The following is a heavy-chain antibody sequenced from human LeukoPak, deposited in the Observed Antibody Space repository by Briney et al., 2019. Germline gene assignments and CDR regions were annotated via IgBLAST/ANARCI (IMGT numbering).Heavy chain of an antibody. CDR2: INHSGST. CDR3: ASSSGYCSSTSCYPSYYFDY. D-gene: IGHD2-2*01. CDR1: GGSFSGYY. J-gene: IGHJ4*02. V-gene: IGHV4-34*01. Sequence: SETPSLTCAVYGGSFSGYYWSWIRQPPGKGLEWIGEINHSGSTNYNPSPKSRVTISVDTSKNQFSLKLRSVTAADTAVYYCASSSGYCSSTSCYPSYYFDYWGQGTLVTVSS.